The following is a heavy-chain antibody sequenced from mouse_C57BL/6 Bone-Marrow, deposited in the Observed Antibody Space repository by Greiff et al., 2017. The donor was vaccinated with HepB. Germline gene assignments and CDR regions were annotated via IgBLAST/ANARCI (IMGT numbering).Heavy chain of an antibody. J-gene: IGHJ3*01. CDR3: ARPYGYDGAWFAY. D-gene: IGHD2-2*01. CDR2: ISSGSSTI. Sequence: EVQLVESGGGLVKPGGSLKLSCAASGFTFSDYGMHWVRQAPEKGLEWVAYISSGSSTIYYADTVKGRFTISRDNAKNTLFLQMTSLRSEDTAMYYCARPYGYDGAWFAYWGQVTLVTVSA. V-gene: IGHV5-17*01. CDR1: GFTFSDYG.